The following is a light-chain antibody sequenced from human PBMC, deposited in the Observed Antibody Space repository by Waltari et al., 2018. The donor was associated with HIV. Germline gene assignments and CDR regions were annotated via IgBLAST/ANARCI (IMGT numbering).Light chain of an antibody. J-gene: IGLJ2*01. CDR3: LLSYSGARPVV. Sequence: QAVVTQEPSLTVSPGGTVTLTCGSSPGAVTSGHYPYWFQQKPGQAPRTLIYDTSNKHSWTPARFSGSLLWGKAALTLSGAQPEEEAEYYCLLSYSGARPVVFGGGTKLTVL. CDR1: PGAVTSGHY. CDR2: DTS. V-gene: IGLV7-46*01.